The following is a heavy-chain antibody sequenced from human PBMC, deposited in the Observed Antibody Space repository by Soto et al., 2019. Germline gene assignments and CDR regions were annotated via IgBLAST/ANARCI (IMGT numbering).Heavy chain of an antibody. D-gene: IGHD2-2*02. CDR2: IYYSGTT. CDR1: GASVSSGSYY. V-gene: IGHV4-61*01. Sequence: LSLTCTVSGASVSSGSYYWSWIRQPPGKGLEWIGYIYYSGTTNYSPSLKSRVTISVDTSKNQFSLKLSSVTAADTAVYYCARDRCSSTSCYTGYYYGMDVWGQGTTVTVSS. CDR3: ARDRCSSTSCYTGYYYGMDV. J-gene: IGHJ6*02.